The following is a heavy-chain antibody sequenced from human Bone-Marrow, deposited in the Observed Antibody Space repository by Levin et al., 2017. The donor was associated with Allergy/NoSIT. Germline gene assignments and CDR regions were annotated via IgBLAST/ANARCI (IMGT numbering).Heavy chain of an antibody. Sequence: SQTLSLPCAVSGGSISSAAYSWSWIRQPPGKGLEWIGYIYHIGRTYYNPSLKSRVTISVDRSKNQFSLTLTSVTAADTAVYYCASALSTLYYYGMDVWGQGTTVTVSS. D-gene: IGHD2-2*01. J-gene: IGHJ6*02. CDR2: IYHIGRT. V-gene: IGHV4-30-2*01. CDR1: GGSISSAAYS. CDR3: ASALSTLYYYGMDV.